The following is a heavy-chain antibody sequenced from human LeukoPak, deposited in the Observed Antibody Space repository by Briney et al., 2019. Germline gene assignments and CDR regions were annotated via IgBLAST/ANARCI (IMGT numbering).Heavy chain of an antibody. CDR1: GASISSDY. J-gene: IGHJ4*02. CDR3: SRLLPSRPDFYFDY. Sequence: SETLSLTCTVSGASISSDYWSWIRQPPGRRPEWIGYIYSSGATKYNPSLQSRVTISIDTSKNQFSLKLTSMTAADTAVYFCSRLLPSRPDFYFDYWGQGTLVTVSS. D-gene: IGHD6-6*01. CDR2: IYSSGAT. V-gene: IGHV4-4*09.